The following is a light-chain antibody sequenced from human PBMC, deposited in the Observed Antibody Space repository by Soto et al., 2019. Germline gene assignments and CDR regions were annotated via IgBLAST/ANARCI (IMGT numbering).Light chain of an antibody. CDR3: QQYGSSPVT. CDR2: AAS. J-gene: IGKJ1*01. Sequence: EIVLTQSPGTLSLSPGERATLSCRARQSVSSSYLAWYQRKPGQAPRLLIYAASSRATGIPDRFSGSGSGTDVTLTISRLEPEDCAVYYCQQYGSSPVTFGQGTKVEIK. CDR1: QSVSSSY. V-gene: IGKV3-20*01.